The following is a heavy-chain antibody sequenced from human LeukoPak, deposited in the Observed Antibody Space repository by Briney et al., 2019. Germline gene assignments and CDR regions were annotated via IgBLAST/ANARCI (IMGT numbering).Heavy chain of an antibody. V-gene: IGHV5-51*01. Sequence: GESLKISCKGSGYSFTSYWIGWVRQMPGKGMEWMGIIYPGDSDTRYSPSFQGQVTISADKSISTAYLQWSSLKASDTAMYYCARTEGYYYYYMDVWGKGTTVTVSS. CDR3: ARTEGYYYYYMDV. J-gene: IGHJ6*03. CDR2: IYPGDSDT. CDR1: GYSFTSYW.